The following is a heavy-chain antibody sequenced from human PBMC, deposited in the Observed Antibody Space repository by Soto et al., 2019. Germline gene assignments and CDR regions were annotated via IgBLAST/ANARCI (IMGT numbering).Heavy chain of an antibody. CDR3: AKRLMIVVAPDAFDI. D-gene: IGHD3-22*01. J-gene: IGHJ3*02. CDR1: GFTFSSYA. CDR2: ISGSGGST. Sequence: GWSLRLSCAASGFTFSSYAMSWVRQAPGKGLEWVSAISGSGGSTYYADSVKGRFTISRDNSKNTLYLQMNSLRAEDTAVYYRAKRLMIVVAPDAFDIWGQGKMVTV. V-gene: IGHV3-23*01.